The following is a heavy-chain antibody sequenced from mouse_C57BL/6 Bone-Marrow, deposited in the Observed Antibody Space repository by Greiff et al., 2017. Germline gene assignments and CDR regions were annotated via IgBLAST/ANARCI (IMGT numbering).Heavy chain of an antibody. CDR3: AKIADYAMAY. CDR2: ILSGGST. J-gene: IGHJ4*01. Sequence: QVQLQQSGPGLVPPSQSLSITCTVSGFSLTSYGVPWVRQPPGKGLEWLGVILSGGSTDDNAAFISRLSISKDNSKSQVFFMMNSLQADYTAIYYCAKIADYAMAYWGQGTSVTVSS. CDR1: GFSLTSYG. V-gene: IGHV2-4*01.